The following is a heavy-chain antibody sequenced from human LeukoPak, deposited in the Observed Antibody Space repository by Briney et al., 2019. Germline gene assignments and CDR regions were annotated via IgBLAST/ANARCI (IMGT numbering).Heavy chain of an antibody. CDR3: ACLGHCSGGG. CDR2: ISSSSSYI. CDR1: GFTFRSYS. D-gene: IGHD2-15*01. V-gene: IGHV3-21*01. J-gene: IGHJ4*02. Sequence: GGSLRLSCAASGFTFRSYSMNWVRQAPGKGLERVSSISSSSSYIYYADSVKGRFTISRDNAKNSLSLQMNSLRAEDTAVYYCACLGHCSGGGWGQGTLVTVSS.